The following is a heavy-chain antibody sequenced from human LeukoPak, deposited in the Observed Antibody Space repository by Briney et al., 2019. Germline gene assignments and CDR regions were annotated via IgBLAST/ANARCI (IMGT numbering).Heavy chain of an antibody. V-gene: IGHV3-48*03. CDR3: ARGDPHADL. J-gene: IGHJ5*02. CDR2: ITISGHTK. Sequence: GGSLRLSCAASGFDLSAYEMNWVRQAPGKGLEWIADITISGHTKNYADSVKGRFTISRGNARTSLYLQMNSLRVEDTGVYYCARGDPHADLWGQGTLVTVSS. CDR1: GFDLSAYE.